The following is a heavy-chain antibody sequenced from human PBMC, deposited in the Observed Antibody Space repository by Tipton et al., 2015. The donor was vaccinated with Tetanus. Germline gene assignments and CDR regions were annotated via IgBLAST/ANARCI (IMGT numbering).Heavy chain of an antibody. CDR3: ARNWGGFDY. V-gene: IGHV1-18*01. CDR2: ISTHSGKT. J-gene: IGHJ4*02. CDR1: GGTFSNYA. D-gene: IGHD7-27*01. Sequence: QSGAEVKKPGSSVKVSCKASGGTFSNYALSWVRQAPGQGLEWMGWISTHSGKTEYSQKLQGRVIMTTDTSTTTAYLELTNLRSDDTAVYYCARNWGGFDYWGQGTLVTVSS.